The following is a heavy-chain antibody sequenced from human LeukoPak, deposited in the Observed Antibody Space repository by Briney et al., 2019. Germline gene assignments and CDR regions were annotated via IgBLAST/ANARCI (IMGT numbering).Heavy chain of an antibody. CDR3: AKDGVGGSYYGGPFQH. J-gene: IGHJ1*01. Sequence: GGSLRLSCAASGFTFSSYGMHWVRQAPGKGLEWVAFIRYDGSNKYYADSVKGRFTISRDNSKDTLYLQMNSLRAEDTAVYYCAKDGVGGSYYGGPFQHWGQGTLVTVSS. D-gene: IGHD1-26*01. V-gene: IGHV3-30*02. CDR2: IRYDGSNK. CDR1: GFTFSSYG.